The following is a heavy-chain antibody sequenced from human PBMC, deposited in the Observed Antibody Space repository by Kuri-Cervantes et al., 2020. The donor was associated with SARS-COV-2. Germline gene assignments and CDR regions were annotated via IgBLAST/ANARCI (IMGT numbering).Heavy chain of an antibody. CDR3: ARQRDTAMDTASPFDY. CDR1: GYTFTGYY. Sequence: SVKVSCKASGYTFTGYYMHWVRQAPGQGLEWMGGIIPIFGTANYAQKFQGRVTVTTDESTSTAYMELSSLRSEDTAVYYCARQRDTAMDTASPFDYWGQGTLVTVSS. V-gene: IGHV1-69*05. J-gene: IGHJ4*02. CDR2: IIPIFGTA. D-gene: IGHD5-18*01.